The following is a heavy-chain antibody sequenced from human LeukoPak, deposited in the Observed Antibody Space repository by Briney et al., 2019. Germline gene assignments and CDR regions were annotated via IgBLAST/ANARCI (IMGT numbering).Heavy chain of an antibody. Sequence: SETLSLTCTVSGGSISSYYWSWIRQPPGKGLEWIGYIYYSGSTNYNPSLKSRVTISVDTSKNQFSLKLSSVTAADTAVYYCARPSSYHYYYYYGMDVWGQGTTVTVSS. CDR1: GGSISSYY. D-gene: IGHD3-16*02. V-gene: IGHV4-59*12. J-gene: IGHJ6*02. CDR3: ARPSSYHYYYYYGMDV. CDR2: IYYSGST.